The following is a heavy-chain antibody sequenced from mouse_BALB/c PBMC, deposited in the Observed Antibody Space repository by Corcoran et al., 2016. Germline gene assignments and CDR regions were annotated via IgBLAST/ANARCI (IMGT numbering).Heavy chain of an antibody. J-gene: IGHJ4*01. Sequence: EVKLQQSGPELVKPGASMRISCKASGYSFTGYTMNWVKQSHGKNLEWMRLINPYNGGTSYNQKFKGKATLTVDKSSSTAYMELLSLTSEDSAVYYCAYAMDYWGQGTSVTVSS. CDR3: AYAMDY. CDR1: GYSFTGYT. CDR2: INPYNGGT. V-gene: IGHV1-18*01.